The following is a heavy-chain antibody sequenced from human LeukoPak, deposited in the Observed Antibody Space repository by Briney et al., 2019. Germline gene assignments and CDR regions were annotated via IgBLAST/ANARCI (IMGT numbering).Heavy chain of an antibody. D-gene: IGHD3-22*01. CDR3: ARITGYDSSGYYVDY. CDR2: IDWEDDK. Sequence: ESGPTLVNPTQTLTLTCTFSGFSLSTSGMCLSWIRQPPGKALEWLARIDWEDDKFYNTSLKTRLTISKDTSKNQVVLTMTNMDPVDTATYYCARITGYDSSGYYVDYWGQGTLVTVSS. J-gene: IGHJ4*02. CDR1: GFSLSTSGMC. V-gene: IGHV2-70*17.